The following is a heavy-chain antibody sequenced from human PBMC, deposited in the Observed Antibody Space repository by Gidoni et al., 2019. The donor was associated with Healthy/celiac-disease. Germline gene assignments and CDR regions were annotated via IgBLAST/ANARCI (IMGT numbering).Heavy chain of an antibody. Sequence: QVQLQESGPGLVKPSQTLSLTCTVSGGSLSSGDYYWSWIRQPPGKGLEWIGYIYYSGSTYYNPSLKSRVTISVDTSKNQFSLKLSSVTAADTAVYYCARAIMITFGGENWFDPWGQGTLVTVSS. CDR1: GGSLSSGDYY. J-gene: IGHJ5*02. CDR2: IYYSGST. V-gene: IGHV4-30-4*01. D-gene: IGHD3-16*01. CDR3: ARAIMITFGGENWFDP.